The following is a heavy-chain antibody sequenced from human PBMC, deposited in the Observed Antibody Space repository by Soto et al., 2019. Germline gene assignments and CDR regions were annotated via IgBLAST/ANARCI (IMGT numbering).Heavy chain of an antibody. CDR3: AKAYHYDSSGYNAHYYAMDV. D-gene: IGHD3-22*01. CDR1: GFTLSGFA. J-gene: IGHJ6*02. CDR2: ISNDGTNQ. Sequence: QMQLVESGGGVVQPVRSLRLSCDASGFTLSGFAMHWVRQAPGQGLEWVAVISNDGTNQYYSESVKGRFTISRDNSKNTLYLQMDNLRAEDTAVYYCAKAYHYDSSGYNAHYYAMDVWGQGNTVTVSS. V-gene: IGHV3-30*18.